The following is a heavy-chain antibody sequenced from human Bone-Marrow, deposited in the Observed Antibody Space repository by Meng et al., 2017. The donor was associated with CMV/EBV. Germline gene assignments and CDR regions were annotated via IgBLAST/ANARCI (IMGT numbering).Heavy chain of an antibody. D-gene: IGHD3-3*01. Sequence: ASVKVSCKASGYSFSSYGISWVRQAPGQGLEGMGWISAYNGNTNDVQKLQGRVTMTTDTSTSTAYMELRSLRSNDPAVYYCARAITDFWSGYYGRPNWFDPWGQGTLVTVSS. CDR3: ARAITDFWSGYYGRPNWFDP. V-gene: IGHV1-18*01. J-gene: IGHJ5*02. CDR2: ISAYNGNT. CDR1: GYSFSSYG.